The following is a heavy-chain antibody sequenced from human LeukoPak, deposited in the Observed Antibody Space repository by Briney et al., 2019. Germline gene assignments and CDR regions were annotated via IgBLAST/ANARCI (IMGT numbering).Heavy chain of an antibody. CDR1: GGSISSYY. CDR3: AKAGDY. J-gene: IGHJ4*02. Sequence: PSETLSLTCTVSGGSISSYYWSWVRQAPGKGLEWVSAISGSGGSTYYADSVKGRFTISRDNSKNTLYLQMNSLRAEDTAVYYCAKAGDYWGQGTLVTVSS. CDR2: ISGSGGST. V-gene: IGHV3-23*01.